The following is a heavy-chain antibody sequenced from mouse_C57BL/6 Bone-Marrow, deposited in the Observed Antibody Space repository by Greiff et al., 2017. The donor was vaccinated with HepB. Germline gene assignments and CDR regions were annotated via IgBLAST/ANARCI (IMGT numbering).Heavy chain of an antibody. J-gene: IGHJ1*03. Sequence: QVQLQQSGAELVRPGASVKLSCKASGYTFTDYYINWVKQRPGQGLEWIARIYPGSGNTYYNEKFKGKATLTAEKSSSTAYMQLSSLTSEDSAVYFCAREGWLPSYWYFDVWGTGTTVTVSS. CDR2: IYPGSGNT. V-gene: IGHV1-76*01. D-gene: IGHD2-3*01. CDR1: GYTFTDYY. CDR3: AREGWLPSYWYFDV.